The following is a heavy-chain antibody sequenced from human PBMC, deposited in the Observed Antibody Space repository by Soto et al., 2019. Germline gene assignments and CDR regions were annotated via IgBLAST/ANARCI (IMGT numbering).Heavy chain of an antibody. D-gene: IGHD2-15*01. Sequence: SETLSLTCAVYGGSFSGYYWSWIRQPPGKGLEWIGEINHSGSTNYNPSLKSRVTISVDTSKNQFSLKLSSVTAADTAVYYCARGREVGGSTGTPRIWFDPWGQGTLVTVSS. CDR2: INHSGST. CDR3: ARGREVGGSTGTPRIWFDP. V-gene: IGHV4-34*01. CDR1: GGSFSGYY. J-gene: IGHJ5*02.